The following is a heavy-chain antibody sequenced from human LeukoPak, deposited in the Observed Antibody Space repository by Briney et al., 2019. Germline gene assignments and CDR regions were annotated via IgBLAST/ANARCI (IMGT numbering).Heavy chain of an antibody. D-gene: IGHD3-10*01. CDR3: ARGVSASGSFDS. J-gene: IGHJ4*02. Sequence: GGSLRLSCAASGFTVNTHYMTWVRQAPGKGLEWVSVMYNDGTTYYAAAVKGRFLFSRDNGKNMLFLQMDSLSPADTAVYYCARGVSASGSFDSWGQGTLVTVSS. V-gene: IGHV3-66*01. CDR2: MYNDGTT. CDR1: GFTVNTHY.